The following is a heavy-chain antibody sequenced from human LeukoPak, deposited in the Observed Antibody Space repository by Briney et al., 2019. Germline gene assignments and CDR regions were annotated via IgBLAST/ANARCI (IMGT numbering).Heavy chain of an antibody. CDR3: ARNTVAAPGDS. CDR2: IKPDGSEE. Sequence: PGGSLRLSCAASGFTFGSDWMTWVRQAPGKGLEWVANIKPDGSEEKYVGSVKGRFTISRDNAKFLLYLQMTGLRAEDTAMYYCARNTVAAPGDSWGQGTLVTVSS. J-gene: IGHJ4*02. CDR1: GFTFGSDW. V-gene: IGHV3-7*01. D-gene: IGHD6-13*01.